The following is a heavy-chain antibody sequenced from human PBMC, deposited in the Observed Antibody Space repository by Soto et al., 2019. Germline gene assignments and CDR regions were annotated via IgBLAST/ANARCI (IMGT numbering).Heavy chain of an antibody. CDR3: ARDSRGWELPTGPFY. D-gene: IGHD1-26*01. CDR1: GFTFSSYA. Sequence: QVQLVESGGGVVQPGRSLRLSCAASGFTFSSYAMHWVRQAPGKGLEWVAVISYDGSNKYYADSVKGRFTISRDNSKNTLYLQMNSLRAEDTAVYYCARDSRGWELPTGPFYWAQGTLVTVSS. J-gene: IGHJ4*02. V-gene: IGHV3-30-3*01. CDR2: ISYDGSNK.